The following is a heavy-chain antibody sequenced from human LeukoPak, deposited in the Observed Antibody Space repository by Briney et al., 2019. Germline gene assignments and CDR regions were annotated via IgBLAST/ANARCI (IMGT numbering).Heavy chain of an antibody. D-gene: IGHD5-12*01. Sequence: GGSLRLSCAASGFTFDDYAMHWVRHVPGKGLEWVSGISWNSGIIGYADSVKGRFTISRDNAKNSLYLQMNSLRADDTALYYCSKGDNAYEFPTFDYWGQGTLVTVSS. CDR2: ISWNSGII. V-gene: IGHV3-9*01. CDR3: SKGDNAYEFPTFDY. J-gene: IGHJ4*02. CDR1: GFTFDDYA.